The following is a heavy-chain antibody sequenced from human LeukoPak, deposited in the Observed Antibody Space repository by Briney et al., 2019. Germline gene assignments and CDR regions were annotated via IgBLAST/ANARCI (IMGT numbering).Heavy chain of an antibody. J-gene: IGHJ3*02. CDR2: IYTSGST. Sequence: SETLSLTCTVSGGSISSYYWSWIRQPAGKGLEWIGRIYTSGSTNYNPSLKSRVTMSVVTSKNQFSLKLSSVTAADTAVYYCARDGDMVRGVLDAFDIWGQGTMVTVSS. CDR3: ARDGDMVRGVLDAFDI. CDR1: GGSISSYY. V-gene: IGHV4-4*07. D-gene: IGHD3-10*01.